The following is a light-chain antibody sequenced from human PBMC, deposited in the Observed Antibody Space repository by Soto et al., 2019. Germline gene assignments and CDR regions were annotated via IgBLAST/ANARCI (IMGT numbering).Light chain of an antibody. CDR1: QSVSSY. CDR3: QQRSNWPSIT. J-gene: IGKJ5*01. V-gene: IGKV3-11*01. CDR2: DAS. Sequence: IVMTQSPATLSVSPGERATLSCRASQSVSSYLAWYQQKPGQAPRLLIYDASNRATGIPARFGGSGSGTDFTLTISSLEPEDFAVYYCQQRSNWPSITFGQGTRLEIK.